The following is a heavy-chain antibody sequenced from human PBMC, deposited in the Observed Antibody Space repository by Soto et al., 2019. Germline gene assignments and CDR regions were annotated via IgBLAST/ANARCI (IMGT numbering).Heavy chain of an antibody. J-gene: IGHJ4*02. V-gene: IGHV3-30-3*01. CDR1: GFTFSSYA. Sequence: QVQLVESGGGVVQPGRSLRLSCAASGFTFSSYAMHWVRQAPGKWLEWVAVISYDGSNKYYADSVKGRFTISRDNSKNTLYLQMNSLRAEDTAVDYCARDVWRYDDSSGLDYWGQGTLVTVSS. D-gene: IGHD3-22*01. CDR2: ISYDGSNK. CDR3: ARDVWRYDDSSGLDY.